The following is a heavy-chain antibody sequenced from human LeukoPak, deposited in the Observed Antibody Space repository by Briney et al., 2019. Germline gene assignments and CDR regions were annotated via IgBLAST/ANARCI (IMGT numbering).Heavy chain of an antibody. CDR2: INPSGGSA. CDR1: GGTFSSYA. V-gene: IGHV1-46*01. D-gene: IGHD6-13*01. J-gene: IGHJ4*02. Sequence: ASVKVSCKASGGTFSSYAISWVRQAPGQGLEWMGIINPSGGSASYAQKFQGRVTMTSDTSTSTAYMELSSLRSEDTAVYYCARVTSSSWYNCFDYWGQGTLVTVSS. CDR3: ARVTSSSWYNCFDY.